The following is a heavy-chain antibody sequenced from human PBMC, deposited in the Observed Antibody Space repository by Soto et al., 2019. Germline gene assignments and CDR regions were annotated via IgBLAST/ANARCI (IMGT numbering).Heavy chain of an antibody. V-gene: IGHV4-39*01. CDR2: IHYGGNT. Sequence: SETLSLTCTVSGGSISSSSFHWGWIRQPPGKGLEWIGSIHYGGNTNYNPSLKSRLTISVDTSRNQFSLKLSSVTAADTAVYYCARHSSTGYSFFDSWGQGTLVTVSS. J-gene: IGHJ4*02. CDR3: ARHSSTGYSFFDS. D-gene: IGHD3-9*01. CDR1: GGSISSSSFH.